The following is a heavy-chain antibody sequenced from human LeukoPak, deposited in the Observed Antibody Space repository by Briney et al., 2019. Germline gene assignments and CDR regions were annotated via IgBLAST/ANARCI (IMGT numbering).Heavy chain of an antibody. CDR1: GFTFSSYG. J-gene: IGHJ4*02. D-gene: IGHD4-17*01. CDR3: ARDLHYEVGGFDY. CDR2: IWYDGSNK. V-gene: IGHV3-33*01. Sequence: PGRSLRLSCAASGFTFSSYGMHWVRQAPGKGLEWVAVIWYDGSNKYYADSVKGRFTISRDNSKNTPYLQMNSLRAEDTAVYYCARDLHYEVGGFDYWGQGTLVTVSS.